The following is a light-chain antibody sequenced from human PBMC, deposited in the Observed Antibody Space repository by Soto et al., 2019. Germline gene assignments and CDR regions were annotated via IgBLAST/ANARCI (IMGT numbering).Light chain of an antibody. J-gene: IGLJ2*01. Sequence: QSALTQPASVSGSPGQSITISCTGTSSDVGGYNYVSWYQHHPGKAPKLMIYDVSNRPSGVSNRFSGSKSGNTASLTISGLQAEDEADYYCSSYTTRSTLVFGAGTQLTVL. CDR3: SSYTTRSTLV. CDR1: SSDVGGYNY. V-gene: IGLV2-14*03. CDR2: DVS.